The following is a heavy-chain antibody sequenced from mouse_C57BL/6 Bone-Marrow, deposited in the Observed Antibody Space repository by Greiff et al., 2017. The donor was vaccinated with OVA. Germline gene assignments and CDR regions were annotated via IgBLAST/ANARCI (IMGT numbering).Heavy chain of an antibody. CDR2: INPNNGGT. CDR1: GYTFTDYY. J-gene: IGHJ2*01. CDR3: ARGEAYSNYYFDY. Sequence: VQLQQSGPELVKPGASVKISCKASGYTFTDYYMNWVKQSHGKSLEWIGDINPNNGGTSYNQKFKGKATLTVDKSSSTAYMELRSLTSEDSAVYYCARGEAYSNYYFDYWGQGTTLTVSS. D-gene: IGHD2-5*01. V-gene: IGHV1-26*01.